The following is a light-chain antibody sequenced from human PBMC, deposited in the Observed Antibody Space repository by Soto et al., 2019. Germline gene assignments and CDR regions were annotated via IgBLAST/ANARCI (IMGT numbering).Light chain of an antibody. CDR1: QNVSSN. CDR3: QQHNNWPPIT. V-gene: IGKV3-15*01. J-gene: IGKJ5*01. Sequence: EIVMTQSPGTLSVSPGERATLSCRASQNVSSNLVWYQQKPGQAPRLLIFDTSTRATGIPARFSGSGSGTEFTLTISSLQSEDFAVYYCQQHNNWPPITFGQGTRLEIK. CDR2: DTS.